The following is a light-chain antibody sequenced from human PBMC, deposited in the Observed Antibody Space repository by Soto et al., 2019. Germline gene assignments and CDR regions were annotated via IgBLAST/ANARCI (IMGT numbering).Light chain of an antibody. J-gene: IGKJ2*01. CDR2: WAS. CDR3: HQYNSTPVMYT. Sequence: DIVMTQSPDSLAVSLGERATINCKSSQSVLYSSNNKNYLAWYQQKPGQPHKLLIYWASTRESGVPDRCSGSGSGTDFTLTISSLQAEDVAVYYCHQYNSTPVMYTFGQGTKLEIK. V-gene: IGKV4-1*01. CDR1: QSVLYSSNNKNY.